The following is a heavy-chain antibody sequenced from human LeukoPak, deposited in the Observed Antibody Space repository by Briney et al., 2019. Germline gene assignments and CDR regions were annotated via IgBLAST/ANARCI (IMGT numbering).Heavy chain of an antibody. D-gene: IGHD3-10*01. J-gene: IGHJ6*02. CDR1: GYTFTSYD. V-gene: IGHV1-8*01. CDR3: ARALGRAPSMVRGVRNYGMDV. Sequence: ASVKVSCKASGYTFTSYDINWVRQATGQGLEWMGWMNPNSGNTGYAQKFQGRVTMTRNTSISTAYMELSSLRSEDTAVYYCARALGRAPSMVRGVRNYGMDVRGQGTTVTVSS. CDR2: MNPNSGNT.